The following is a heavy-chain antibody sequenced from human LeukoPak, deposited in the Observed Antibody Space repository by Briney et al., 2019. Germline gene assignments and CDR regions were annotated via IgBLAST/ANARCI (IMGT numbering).Heavy chain of an antibody. J-gene: IGHJ6*02. CDR1: GGSISSSNW. Sequence: SGTLSLTCAVSGGSISSSNWWSWVRQPPGKGLEWIGEIYHSGSTNYNPSLKSRVTISVDKSKNQFSLKLSSVTAADTAVYYCARGLYDFLSGYPIRMDVWGQGTTVTVSS. CDR3: ARGLYDFLSGYPIRMDV. CDR2: IYHSGST. D-gene: IGHD3-3*01. V-gene: IGHV4-4*02.